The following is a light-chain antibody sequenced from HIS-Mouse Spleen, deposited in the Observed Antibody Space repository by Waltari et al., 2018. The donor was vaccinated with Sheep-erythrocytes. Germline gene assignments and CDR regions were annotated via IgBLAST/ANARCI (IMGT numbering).Light chain of an antibody. CDR3: CSYAGSSTPWV. CDR1: SSDVGSYNL. Sequence: QSALTQPASVSGSPGQSITISCTGTSSDVGSYNLVSWYQQHPGKAPTLMLYDVSKRPSGVSNRFSGSKAGNTASLTSSGLQAEDEADYYCCSYAGSSTPWVFGGGTKLTVL. CDR2: DVS. V-gene: IGLV2-23*02. J-gene: IGLJ3*02.